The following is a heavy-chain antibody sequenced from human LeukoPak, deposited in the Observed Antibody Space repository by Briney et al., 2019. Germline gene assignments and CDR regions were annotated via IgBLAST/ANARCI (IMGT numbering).Heavy chain of an antibody. Sequence: GASVKVSCKASGYTFTGYYMHWVRQAPGQGLEWMGWINPNSGGTNYAQKFQGRVTMTRDTSISTAYMELSRLRSDDTAVYYCARDLGIAARYFDYWGQGTLVTVSS. CDR2: INPNSGGT. CDR1: GYTFTGYY. V-gene: IGHV1-2*02. J-gene: IGHJ4*02. D-gene: IGHD6-6*01. CDR3: ARDLGIAARYFDY.